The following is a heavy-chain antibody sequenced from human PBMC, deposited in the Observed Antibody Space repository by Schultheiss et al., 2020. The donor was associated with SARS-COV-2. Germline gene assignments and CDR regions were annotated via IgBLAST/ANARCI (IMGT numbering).Heavy chain of an antibody. J-gene: IGHJ4*02. D-gene: IGHD1-26*01. CDR2: MNPNSGNT. CDR3: ARAKLRRYGGGYYFDY. V-gene: IGHV1-8*01. CDR1: GYTFTSYD. Sequence: ASVKVSCKASGYTFTSYDINWVRQATGQGLEWMGWMNPNSGNTGYAQKFQGRVTMTTDTSTSTAYMELRSLRSDDTAVYYCARAKLRRYGGGYYFDYWGQGTLVTVSS.